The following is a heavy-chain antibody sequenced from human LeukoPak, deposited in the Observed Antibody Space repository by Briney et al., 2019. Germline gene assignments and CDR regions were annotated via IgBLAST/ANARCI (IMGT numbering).Heavy chain of an antibody. CDR1: GFTFSSYA. CDR3: AREFIGYYFDY. CDR2: ISYDGSNK. D-gene: IGHD3-16*02. J-gene: IGHJ4*02. V-gene: IGHV3-30-3*01. Sequence: GRSLRLSCAASGFTFSSYAMHWVRQAPGKGLEWVAVISYDGSNKYYADSVKGRLTISRDNSKNTLYLQMNSLRAEDTAVYYCAREFIGYYFDYWGQGTLVTVSS.